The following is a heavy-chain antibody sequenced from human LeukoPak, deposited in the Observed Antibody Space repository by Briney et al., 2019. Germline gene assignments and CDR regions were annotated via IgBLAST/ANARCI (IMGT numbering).Heavy chain of an antibody. V-gene: IGHV3-21*01. D-gene: IGHD4-11*01. CDR1: GFTFSSYS. CDR3: ARDGSTVTNYYFDY. CDR2: ISSSSTYI. J-gene: IGHJ4*02. Sequence: GGSLRLSCAASGFTFSSYSMNWVRQAPGKGLEWVSSISSSSTYIYYADSVKGQFTISRDNAKNSLYLQMNSLRAEDTAVYYCARDGSTVTNYYFDYWGQGTLVTVSS.